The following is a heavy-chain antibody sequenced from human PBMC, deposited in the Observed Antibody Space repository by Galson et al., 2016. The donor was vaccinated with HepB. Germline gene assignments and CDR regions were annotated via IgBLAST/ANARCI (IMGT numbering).Heavy chain of an antibody. V-gene: IGHV3-33*01. CDR3: AREDYTDYKVDY. Sequence: SLRLSCAASGFVFSAYGMHWVRQAPGKGLEWVAVLWYDGTNKYYADSVKGRFTIFRDNSNKTLYLKMDSLRAEDTAVYYCAREDYTDYKVDYWGQGTLVAVSS. J-gene: IGHJ4*02. CDR1: GFVFSAYG. D-gene: IGHD4-11*01. CDR2: LWYDGTNK.